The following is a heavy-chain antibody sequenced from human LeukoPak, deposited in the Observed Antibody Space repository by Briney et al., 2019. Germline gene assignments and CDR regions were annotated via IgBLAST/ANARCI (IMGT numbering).Heavy chain of an antibody. J-gene: IGHJ4*02. D-gene: IGHD2-15*01. CDR3: ARDGGGIDS. CDR2: IYHSGTT. V-gene: IGHV4-4*02. Sequence: PSGTLSLTCAVSGGSISSSNWWSWVRQPPGKGLEWIGQIYHSGTTNYNPSLKSRVTISVDKSKNQFSLNLRYVTAADTAVYYCARDGGGIDSWGQGTLVTVSS. CDR1: GGSISSSNW.